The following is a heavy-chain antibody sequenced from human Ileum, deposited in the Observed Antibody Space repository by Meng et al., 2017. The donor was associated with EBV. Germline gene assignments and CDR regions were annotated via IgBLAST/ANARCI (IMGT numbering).Heavy chain of an antibody. CDR2: IYYSGST. CDR3: ARGGWSLDY. CDR1: GGSISSYY. Sequence: QVQLQESGPGLVKPSETLSLTCTVSGGSISSYYWSWIPQPPGKGLDWIGYIYYSGSTNSTPSLKSRVTISVDTSKNQFSLNLSSVTAADTAVYYCARGGWSLDYWGQGTLVTVSS. J-gene: IGHJ4*02. D-gene: IGHD2-15*01. V-gene: IGHV4-59*08.